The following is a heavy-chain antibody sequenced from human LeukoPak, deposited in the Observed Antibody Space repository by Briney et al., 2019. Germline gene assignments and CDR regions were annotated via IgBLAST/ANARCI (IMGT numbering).Heavy chain of an antibody. V-gene: IGHV1-18*01. CDR2: ISAYNGNI. CDR3: ARDDLDCSGGTCYPDDF. J-gene: IGHJ4*02. CDR1: GYTVISYG. Sequence: ASVTVSFKASGYTVISYGISWVRQAPGQGLEWMGWISAYNGNIKYAQKFQGRVTMTTDTSTSTAYMELRSLRSDDTAMYFCARDDLDCSGGTCYPDDFWGQGTLVTVSS. D-gene: IGHD2-15*01.